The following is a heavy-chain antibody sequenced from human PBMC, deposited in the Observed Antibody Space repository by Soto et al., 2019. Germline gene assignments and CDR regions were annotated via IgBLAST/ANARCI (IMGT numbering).Heavy chain of an antibody. V-gene: IGHV1-69*01. Sequence: QVQLVQSGAEVKRPGSSVKVSCKASGGIFSNYAFSWVRQAPGQGLEWVGGIIPIFGTANYAQKLQGRVTITADESTRTVYMELSSLRSEDTALYYCAREIAVTANDAFDTWGQGTMVTVSS. J-gene: IGHJ3*02. CDR3: AREIAVTANDAFDT. CDR1: GGIFSNYA. D-gene: IGHD2-21*02. CDR2: IIPIFGTA.